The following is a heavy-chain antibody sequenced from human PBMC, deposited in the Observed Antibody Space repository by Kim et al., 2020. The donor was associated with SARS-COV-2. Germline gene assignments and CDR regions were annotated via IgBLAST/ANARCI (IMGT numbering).Heavy chain of an antibody. CDR2: FDPEDGET. CDR3: ATGYPVGRNPGDIDY. Sequence: ASVKVSCKVSGYTLTELSMHWVRQAPGKGLEWMGGFDPEDGETIYAQKFQGRVTMTEDTSTDTAYMELSSLRSEDTAVYYCATGYPVGRNPGDIDYWGQGTLVTVSS. CDR1: GYTLTELS. J-gene: IGHJ4*02. V-gene: IGHV1-24*01. D-gene: IGHD1-26*01.